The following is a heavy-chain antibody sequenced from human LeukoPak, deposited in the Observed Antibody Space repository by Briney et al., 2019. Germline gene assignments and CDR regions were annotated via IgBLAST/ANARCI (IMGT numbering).Heavy chain of an antibody. V-gene: IGHV4-61*02. CDR2: IYTSGST. Sequence: PSETLSLTCTVSGGSISSGSYYWSWIRQPAGKGLEWIGRIYTSGSTNYNPSLKSRVTISVDTSKNQFSLKLSSVTAADTAVYYCAREFSGSYRGDAFDIWGQGTMVTVSS. CDR1: GGSISSGSYY. CDR3: AREFSGSYRGDAFDI. J-gene: IGHJ3*02. D-gene: IGHD1-26*01.